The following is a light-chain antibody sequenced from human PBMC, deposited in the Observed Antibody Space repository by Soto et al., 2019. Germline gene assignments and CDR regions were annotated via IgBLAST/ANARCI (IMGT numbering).Light chain of an antibody. CDR2: YDS. V-gene: IGLV3-21*04. J-gene: IGLJ3*02. CDR3: QVWDGTSDQQV. Sequence: SYELTQPPSVSVAPGETARITCGGNNIGSESVHWYQQKPGQAPVLVIYYDSARPSGIPERFSGSNSGNTATLTISRVEAEDEADYFCQVWDGTSDQQVFGGGTKLTVL. CDR1: NIGSES.